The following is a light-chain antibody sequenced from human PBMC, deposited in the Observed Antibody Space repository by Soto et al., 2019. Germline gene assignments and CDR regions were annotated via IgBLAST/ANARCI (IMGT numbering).Light chain of an antibody. CDR3: QQYYSTPPT. CDR1: QSVLYSSNNKNY. CDR2: WAS. V-gene: IGKV4-1*01. J-gene: IGKJ3*01. Sequence: DIVMTQSPDSLAVSLGERATINGKSSQSVLYSSNNKNYLAWYQQKPGQPPKLLIYWASTRESGVPDRFSGSGSGTDFTLTISSLQAEDVAVYYCQQYYSTPPTFGPGTKVDI.